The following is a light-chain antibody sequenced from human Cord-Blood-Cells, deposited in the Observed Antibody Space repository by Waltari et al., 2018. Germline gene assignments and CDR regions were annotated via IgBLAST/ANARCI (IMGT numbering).Light chain of an antibody. CDR2: AAS. J-gene: IGKJ2*03. V-gene: IGKV1-39*01. CDR1: KSISTN. Sequence: DIQRTQSPSSLSASVGDKSTTTCRASKSISTNLNWYQQKPGKAPKRLIYAASSLQSGVPSRFSGSGSGTDFTLTISSLQPEDFATYYCQQSYSTPYSFGQGTKLEIK. CDR3: QQSYSTPYS.